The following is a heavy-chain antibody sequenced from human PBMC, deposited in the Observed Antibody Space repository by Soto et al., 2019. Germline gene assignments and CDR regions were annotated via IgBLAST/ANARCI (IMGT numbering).Heavy chain of an antibody. CDR3: AKVFGVGHPSDY. D-gene: IGHD3-3*01. J-gene: IGHJ4*02. Sequence: GASVKVSCKVSGYTLTELSMHWVRQAPGKGLEWMGGFDPEDGETIYAQKFQGRVTMTEDTSTDTAYMELSSLRSEDTAVYYCAKVFGVGHPSDYWGQGTLVTVYS. CDR2: FDPEDGET. V-gene: IGHV1-24*01. CDR1: GYTLTELS.